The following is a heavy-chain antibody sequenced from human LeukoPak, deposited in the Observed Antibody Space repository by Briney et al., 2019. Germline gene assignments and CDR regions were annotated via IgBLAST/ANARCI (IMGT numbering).Heavy chain of an antibody. D-gene: IGHD6-13*01. J-gene: IGHJ4*02. V-gene: IGHV3-74*01. CDR2: ADYDGSDT. CDR3: ATLAAAGTNY. Sequence: GGSLRLSCAASGFTFSRYWMHWVRQAPGKGLVWVSRADYDGSDTSYADSVRGRFTISRDNAKDTLYLQMNSLSAEDTAVYYCATLAAAGTNYWGQGTLVTVSS. CDR1: GFTFSRYW.